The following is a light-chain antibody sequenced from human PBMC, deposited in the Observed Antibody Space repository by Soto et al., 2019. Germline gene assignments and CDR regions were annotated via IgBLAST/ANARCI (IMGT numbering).Light chain of an antibody. Sequence: EIVLTQSPGTLSLSPGERVTLSCRASQSVSSSYLAWYQQKPGQAPRLLIYGASSRATGIPDRFSGSGSGTDFALTIRRLEPEDFAVYYCQQYGSSPKTFGQGTKLEIK. CDR2: GAS. V-gene: IGKV3-20*01. CDR1: QSVSSSY. J-gene: IGKJ2*01. CDR3: QQYGSSPKT.